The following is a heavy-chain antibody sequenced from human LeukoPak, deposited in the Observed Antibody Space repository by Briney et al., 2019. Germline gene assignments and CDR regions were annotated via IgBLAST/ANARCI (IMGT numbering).Heavy chain of an antibody. D-gene: IGHD6-19*01. CDR2: ISSSSTTI. CDR1: GFTFSSHS. J-gene: IGHJ3*01. CDR3: ARDGWNSSGWYAGAFDL. V-gene: IGHV3-48*01. Sequence: GGSLRLSCAASGFTFSSHSMNWVRQAPGKGLEWVSYISSSSTTIYYADSVEGRFAISRDNAKNSLYLQMNSLRVEDTAVYYCARDGWNSSGWYAGAFDLWGLGTAVTVSS.